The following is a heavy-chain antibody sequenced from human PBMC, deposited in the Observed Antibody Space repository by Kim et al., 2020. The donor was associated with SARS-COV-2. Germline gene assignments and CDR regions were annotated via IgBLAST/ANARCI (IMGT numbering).Heavy chain of an antibody. CDR3: ARLGSGAYYDSSGYYWGAFDI. J-gene: IGHJ3*02. Sequence: GASLKISCKGSGYSFTSYWISWVRQMPGKGLEWMGRIDPSVSYTNYSPSFQGHVTISSDKSISTAYLQWSSLKASDTSMYYCARLGSGAYYDSSGYYWGAFDIWGQGTMVTVSS. CDR1: GYSFTSYW. CDR2: IDPSVSYT. V-gene: IGHV5-10-1*01. D-gene: IGHD3-22*01.